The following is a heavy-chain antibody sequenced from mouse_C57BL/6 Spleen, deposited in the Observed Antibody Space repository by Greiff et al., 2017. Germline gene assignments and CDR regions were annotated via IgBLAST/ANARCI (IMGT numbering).Heavy chain of an antibody. CDR1: GFSFNTYA. CDR3: VRQGNWVFDY. CDR2: IRSKSNNYAT. Sequence: EVQGVESGGGLVQPKGSLKLSCAASGFSFNTYAMNWVRQAPGKGLEWVARIRSKSNNYATYYADSVKDRFTISRDDSESMLYLQMNNLKTEDTAMYYCVRQGNWVFDYWGQGTTLTVSS. V-gene: IGHV10-1*01. D-gene: IGHD4-1*01. J-gene: IGHJ2*01.